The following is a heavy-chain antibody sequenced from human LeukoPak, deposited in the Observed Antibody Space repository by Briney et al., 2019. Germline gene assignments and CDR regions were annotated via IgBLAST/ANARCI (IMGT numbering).Heavy chain of an antibody. D-gene: IGHD1-26*01. CDR2: TYYRSKWYN. CDR3: ARHPVGATNTGLGFDY. J-gene: IGHJ4*02. CDR1: GDSVSSNTAD. V-gene: IGHV6-1*01. Sequence: SQTLSLTCAISGDSVSSNTADWNWIRQSPSRGLEWLGRTYYRSKWYNDYAVSVKSRITINPDTSKNQFSLKLSSVTAADTAVYYCARHPVGATNTGLGFDYWGQGTLVTVSS.